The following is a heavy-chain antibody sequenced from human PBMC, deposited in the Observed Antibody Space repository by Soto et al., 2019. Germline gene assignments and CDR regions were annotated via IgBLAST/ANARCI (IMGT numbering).Heavy chain of an antibody. D-gene: IGHD6-6*01. CDR3: ARDKNEYSSSSDY. CDR2: ISYDGSNK. Sequence: QVQLVESGGGVVQPGRSRRLSCAASGFTFSSYAMHWVRQAPGKGLEWVAVISYDGSNKYYADSVKGRFTISRDNSKNTLYLQMNSLRAEDTAVYYCARDKNEYSSSSDYWGQGTLVTVSS. V-gene: IGHV3-30-3*01. J-gene: IGHJ4*02. CDR1: GFTFSSYA.